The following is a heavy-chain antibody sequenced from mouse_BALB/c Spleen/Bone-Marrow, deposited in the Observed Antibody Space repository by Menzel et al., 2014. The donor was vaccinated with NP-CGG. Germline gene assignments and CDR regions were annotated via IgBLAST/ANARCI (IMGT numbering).Heavy chain of an antibody. V-gene: IGHV1S81*02. CDR1: GYTFTNYW. D-gene: IGHD1-1*01. Sequence: QVQLQQSGAEVVKPGASVRLSCKTSGYTFTNYWMHWVKQRPGQGLEWIGDINPSNGRATYSEKFKSKATLTVDTSSSTAYMQLSSLTSEDSAVYYRARYYNYYFDVWGAGTTVTVSS. J-gene: IGHJ1*01. CDR2: INPSNGRA. CDR3: ARYYNYYFDV.